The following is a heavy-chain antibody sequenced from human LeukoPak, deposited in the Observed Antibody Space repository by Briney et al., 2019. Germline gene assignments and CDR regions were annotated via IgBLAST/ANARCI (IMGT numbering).Heavy chain of an antibody. CDR1: GFTFSSYS. CDR2: ISSSSSYI. Sequence: GGSLRLSCAASGFTFSSYSMNWVRQAPGKGLEWVSSISSSSSYIYYADSVKGRFTISRDNAKKSLYLQMNSLRAEDMAVYYCARGSRGSCRGAYCYPLDYWGQGTLVTVSS. V-gene: IGHV3-21*04. D-gene: IGHD2-15*01. J-gene: IGHJ4*02. CDR3: ARGSRGSCRGAYCYPLDY.